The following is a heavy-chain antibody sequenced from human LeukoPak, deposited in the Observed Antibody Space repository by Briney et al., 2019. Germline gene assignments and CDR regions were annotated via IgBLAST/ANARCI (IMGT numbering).Heavy chain of an antibody. J-gene: IGHJ3*02. V-gene: IGHV1-8*01. CDR2: MNPNSGNT. Sequence: ASVKVSCKASEYTFTSYDINWVRQATGQGLEWMGWMNPNSGNTGYAQKFQGRVTITRNTSISTAYMELSSLRSEDTAVYYCARGRLFYDFWSGYYTGHDDAFDIWGQGTMVTVSS. CDR1: EYTFTSYD. D-gene: IGHD3-3*01. CDR3: ARGRLFYDFWSGYYTGHDDAFDI.